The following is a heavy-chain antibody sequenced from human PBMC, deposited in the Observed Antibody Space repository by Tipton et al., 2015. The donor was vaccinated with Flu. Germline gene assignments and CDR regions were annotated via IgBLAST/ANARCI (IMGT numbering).Heavy chain of an antibody. J-gene: IGHJ6*02. V-gene: IGHV4-30-4*01. Sequence: TLSLTCTVSGGSISSSDYYWGWLRQPPGGGLEWIGHISSSGSTYYNPSLESRVSISVDTSKNQFSLNLNSVTAADTALYYCARDQGFGDGLAYDYYAMDVWGQGTTVTVSS. CDR2: ISSSGST. CDR3: ARDQGFGDGLAYDYYAMDV. D-gene: IGHD3-10*01. CDR1: GGSISSSDYY.